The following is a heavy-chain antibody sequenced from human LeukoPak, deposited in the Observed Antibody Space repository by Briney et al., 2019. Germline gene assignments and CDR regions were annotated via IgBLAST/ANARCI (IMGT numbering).Heavy chain of an antibody. D-gene: IGHD1-26*01. CDR3: ARDRVGATTNFDY. J-gene: IGHJ4*02. V-gene: IGHV3-53*01. CDR1: GFTFSSYW. Sequence: GGSLRLSCAASGFTFSSYWMSWVRQAPGKGLDWVSVIYSGGNTYYADSVKGRFTISRDNSKNTLYLQMNSLRAEDTAVYYCARDRVGATTNFDYWGQGTLVTVSS. CDR2: IYSGGNT.